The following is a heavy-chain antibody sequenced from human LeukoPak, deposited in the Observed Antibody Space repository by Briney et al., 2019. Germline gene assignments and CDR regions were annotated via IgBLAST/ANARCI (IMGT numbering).Heavy chain of an antibody. Sequence: ASVKVSCKASGGTFSSYAISWVRQASGQGLEWMGGIIPIFGTANYAQKFQGRVTITADKSTSTAYMELSSLRSEDTAVYYCARDLISPNYGSGSYYLYYYYYGMDVWGKGTTVTVSS. V-gene: IGHV1-69*06. J-gene: IGHJ6*04. CDR2: IIPIFGTA. CDR1: GGTFSSYA. D-gene: IGHD3-10*01. CDR3: ARDLISPNYGSGSYYLYYYYYGMDV.